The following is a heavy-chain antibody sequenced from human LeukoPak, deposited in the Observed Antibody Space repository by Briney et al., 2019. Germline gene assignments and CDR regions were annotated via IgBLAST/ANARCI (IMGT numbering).Heavy chain of an antibody. CDR3: ARDTAMAPYYFDY. J-gene: IGHJ4*02. CDR1: GGSISSYY. CDR2: IYYSGST. Sequence: SETLSLTCTVSGGSISSYYWSWIRQPPGKGLEWIGYIYYSGSTYYNPSLKSRVTISVDTSKNQFSLKLSSVTAADTAVYYCARDTAMAPYYFDYWGQGTLVTVSS. D-gene: IGHD5-18*01. V-gene: IGHV4-59*08.